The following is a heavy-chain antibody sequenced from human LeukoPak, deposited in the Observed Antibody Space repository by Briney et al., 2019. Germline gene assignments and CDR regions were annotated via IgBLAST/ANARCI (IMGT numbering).Heavy chain of an antibody. CDR3: ARESNGGYGSDY. CDR1: GYMFTSHG. Sequence: ASVKVSCKSSGYMFTSHGIHWLRQAPGQGLEWMGWISAQNGNTNYMQQFLGRVTMTRDTSASTVYMELRSLKSDDTAVYYCARESNGGYGSDYWGQGTPVTVAS. CDR2: ISAQNGNT. J-gene: IGHJ4*02. V-gene: IGHV1-18*01. D-gene: IGHD5-12*01.